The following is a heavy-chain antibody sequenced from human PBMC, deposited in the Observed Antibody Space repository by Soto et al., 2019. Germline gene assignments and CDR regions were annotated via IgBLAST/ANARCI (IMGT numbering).Heavy chain of an antibody. CDR1: GDRVSSNRAA. CDR3: ARESAGTYYFEY. J-gene: IGHJ4*02. Sequence: SRTDSICGDRVSSNRAACNEIHQSPSRGLEWLGRAYYRSKWYNDYAVPVKSRITINPDTTKNQISLQVNSVAPEDTAVYYCARESAGTYYFEYWGQGTMVTVSS. V-gene: IGHV6-1*01. D-gene: IGHD6-19*01. CDR2: AYYRSKWYN.